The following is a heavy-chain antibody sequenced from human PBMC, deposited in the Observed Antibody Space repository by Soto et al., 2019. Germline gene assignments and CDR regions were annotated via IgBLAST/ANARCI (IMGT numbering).Heavy chain of an antibody. J-gene: IGHJ5*01. D-gene: IGHD2-15*01. CDR2: IYKSATT. CDR1: GDSISTVDYF. Sequence: SETLSLTCSVSGDSISTVDYFWAWIRQPPGQALEYIGYIYKSATTYYNPSFEGRVAISLDTSKSHFSLNVISVTAADTAVYFCARGRYCLTGRCFPNWFDSWGQGTLVTVSS. V-gene: IGHV4-30-4*01. CDR3: ARGRYCLTGRCFPNWFDS.